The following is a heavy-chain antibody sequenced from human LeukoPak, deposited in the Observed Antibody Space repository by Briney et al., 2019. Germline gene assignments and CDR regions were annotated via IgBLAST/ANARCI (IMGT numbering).Heavy chain of an antibody. CDR3: AKDRSGWSLGY. V-gene: IGHV3-30*02. D-gene: IGHD6-19*01. J-gene: IGHJ4*02. Sequence: PGGSLRLSCAASGFTFSSYGMYWVRQAPGKGLEWVAFIRNDGSNKYYADSMKGRFTISRDNSKNTLFLHMNSLRAEDTAVYYCAKDRSGWSLGYWGQGTLVTVSS. CDR2: IRNDGSNK. CDR1: GFTFSSYG.